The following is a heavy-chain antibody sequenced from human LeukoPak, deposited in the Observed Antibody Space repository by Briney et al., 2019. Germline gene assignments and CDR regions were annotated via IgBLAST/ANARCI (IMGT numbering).Heavy chain of an antibody. CDR2: INPSGGST. Sequence: GASVKVSCKASGYTFTGYYMHWVRQAPGQGLEWMGIINPSGGSTSYPQKFQGRVTMTRDTSTSTVYMELSSLRSEDTAIYYCAREAADYYGSGSYYGYWGQGTLVTVSS. CDR3: AREAADYYGSGSYYGY. V-gene: IGHV1-46*01. J-gene: IGHJ4*02. CDR1: GYTFTGYY. D-gene: IGHD3-10*01.